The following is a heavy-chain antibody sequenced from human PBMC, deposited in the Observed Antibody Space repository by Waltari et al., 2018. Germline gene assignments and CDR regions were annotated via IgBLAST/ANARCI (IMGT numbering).Heavy chain of an antibody. D-gene: IGHD3-3*01. Sequence: QVQLVQSGAEVKKPGSSVKVSCKASGGTFSSYAISWVRQAPGQGLEWMGIINPSGGSTSYAQKFQGRVTMTRDTSTSTVYMELSSLRSEDTAVYYCASSYDFWRLFDPWGQGTLVTVSS. CDR2: INPSGGST. J-gene: IGHJ5*02. CDR3: ASSYDFWRLFDP. V-gene: IGHV1-46*01. CDR1: GGTFSSYA.